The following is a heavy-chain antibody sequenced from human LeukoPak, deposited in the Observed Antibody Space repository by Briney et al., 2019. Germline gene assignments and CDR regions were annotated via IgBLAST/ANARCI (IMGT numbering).Heavy chain of an antibody. CDR2: INGDGRNI. J-gene: IGHJ4*02. Sequence: GGSLRLSCVASGFTFSSYWMHWVRQDPRKGLVWVSRINGDGRNINYADSVRGRFTISRDNAKNTLYLQMNSLRAEDTAVYYCARDVSRAWARAAAGTGYWGQGTLVTVSS. D-gene: IGHD6-13*01. CDR1: GFTFSSYW. V-gene: IGHV3-74*01. CDR3: ARDVSRAWARAAAGTGY.